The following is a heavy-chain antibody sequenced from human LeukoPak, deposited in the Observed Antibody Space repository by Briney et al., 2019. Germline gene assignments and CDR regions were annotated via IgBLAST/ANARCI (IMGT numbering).Heavy chain of an antibody. V-gene: IGHV4-59*08. D-gene: IGHD6-13*01. Sequence: KPSETLSLTCTVSGGSISSYYWSWIRQPPGKGLEWIGYIYYSGSTNYNPSLKSRVTISVDTSKNQFSLKLSSVTAADTAVYYCATMVDSSSRKYYYYYYGMDVWGQGTTVTVSS. CDR3: ATMVDSSSRKYYYYYYGMDV. J-gene: IGHJ6*02. CDR1: GGSISSYY. CDR2: IYYSGST.